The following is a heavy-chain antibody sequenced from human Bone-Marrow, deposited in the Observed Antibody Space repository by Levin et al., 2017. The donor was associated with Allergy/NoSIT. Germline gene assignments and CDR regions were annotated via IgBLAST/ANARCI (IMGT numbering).Heavy chain of an antibody. D-gene: IGHD2-2*01. CDR1: CYILTDYG. Sequence: GESLKISCKGSCYILTDYGISRVRQAPGQGLEWVRWNSAYNGKPHSAKIVQGRITLTTDTSTGTGYMELRRLRCDGTVVCYCVKGWRYEDRMYAYDTWGQGTLVTVSS. CDR2: NSAYNGKP. CDR3: VKGWRYEDRMYAYDT. V-gene: IGHV1-18*01. J-gene: IGHJ3*02.